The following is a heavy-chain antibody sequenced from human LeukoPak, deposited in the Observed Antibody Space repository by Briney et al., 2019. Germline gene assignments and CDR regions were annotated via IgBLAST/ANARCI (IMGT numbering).Heavy chain of an antibody. CDR2: IYIGGST. V-gene: IGHV4-4*07. CDR3: AREVDRSGRWFDP. J-gene: IGHJ5*02. D-gene: IGHD3-16*02. CDR1: GGSISSYY. Sequence: SETLSLTCTVSGGSISSYYWNWIRQPAGKGLEWIGRIYIGGSTNYNPSLKSRVTMSGDTSKNQFSLKLSSVTAADTAVYYCAREVDRSGRWFDPWGQGTLVTVSP.